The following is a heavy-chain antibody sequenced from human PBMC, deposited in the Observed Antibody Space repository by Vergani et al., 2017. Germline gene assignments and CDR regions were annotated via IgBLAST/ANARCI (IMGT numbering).Heavy chain of an antibody. CDR2: ISAYNGNT. J-gene: IGHJ4*02. Sequence: QVQLVQSGAEVKKPGASVKVSCEGSGYTFRNYGISWVRQAPGEGLEWMGWISAYNGNTNYAQKLQGRVTMTTDTSTSTAYMELRSLRSDDTAVYYCAREQILPSQGWELADTRYYFDYWGQGTLVTVSS. CDR3: AREQILPSQGWELADTRYYFDY. V-gene: IGHV1-18*04. D-gene: IGHD1-26*01. CDR1: GYTFRNYG.